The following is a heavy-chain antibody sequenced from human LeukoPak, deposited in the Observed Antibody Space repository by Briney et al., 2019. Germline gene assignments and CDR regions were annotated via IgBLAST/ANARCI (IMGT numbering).Heavy chain of an antibody. CDR2: IPYDGSNK. CDR3: AKDYDSSGDYFDY. D-gene: IGHD3-22*01. Sequence: GGSLRLSCAASGFTFSSYGMHWVRQAPGKGLEWAAVIPYDGSNKYYADSVKGRFTISRDNSKNTLYLQMNSLRAEDTAVYYCAKDYDSSGDYFDYWGQGTLVTVSS. V-gene: IGHV3-30*18. J-gene: IGHJ4*02. CDR1: GFTFSSYG.